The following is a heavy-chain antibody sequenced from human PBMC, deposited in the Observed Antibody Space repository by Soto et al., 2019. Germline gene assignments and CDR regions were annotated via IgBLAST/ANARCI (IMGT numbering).Heavy chain of an antibody. CDR1: GFTFSSYA. CDR3: ARGLYYDFWSGYLP. Sequence: GGSLRLSCAASGFTFSSYAMHWVRQAPGKGLEWVAVISYDGSNKYYEDSVKGRFTISRDNSKNTLYLQMNSLRAEDTAVYYCARGLYYDFWSGYLPWGQGTLVTVSS. CDR2: ISYDGSNK. J-gene: IGHJ5*02. V-gene: IGHV3-30-3*01. D-gene: IGHD3-3*01.